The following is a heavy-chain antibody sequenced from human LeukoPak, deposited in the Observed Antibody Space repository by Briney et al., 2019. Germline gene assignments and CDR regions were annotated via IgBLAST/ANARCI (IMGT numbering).Heavy chain of an antibody. CDR2: IYYSGST. J-gene: IGHJ5*02. V-gene: IGHV4-39*07. D-gene: IGHD3-10*01. Sequence: SETLSLTCTVSSGSISTSNYFWGWIRQPPGKGLEWIGSIYYSGSTSYSPSLKSRVTISIDTSKNQFSLKLISVTAADTAVYYCARDSYFSGSGSYPWFDPWGQGILVTVSS. CDR1: SGSISTSNYF. CDR3: ARDSYFSGSGSYPWFDP.